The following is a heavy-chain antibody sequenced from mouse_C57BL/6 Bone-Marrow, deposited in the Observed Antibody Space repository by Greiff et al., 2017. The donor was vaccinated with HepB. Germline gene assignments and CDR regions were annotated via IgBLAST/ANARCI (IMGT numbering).Heavy chain of an antibody. CDR3: AREGYYGSSSYYFDY. CDR1: GYSFTGYY. CDR2: INPSTGGT. J-gene: IGHJ2*01. V-gene: IGHV1-43*01. Sequence: VQLQQSGPELVKPGASVKISCKASGYSFTGYYMHWVKQSSEKSLEWIGEINPSTGGTSYNQKFKGKATLTVDKSSSTAYMQLKSLTSEDSAVYYCAREGYYGSSSYYFDYWGQGTTLTVSS. D-gene: IGHD1-1*01.